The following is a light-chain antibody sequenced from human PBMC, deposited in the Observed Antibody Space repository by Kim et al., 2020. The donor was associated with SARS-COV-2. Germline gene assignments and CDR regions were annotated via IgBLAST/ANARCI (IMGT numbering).Light chain of an antibody. CDR1: SSNIGSNT. J-gene: IGLJ2*01. V-gene: IGLV1-44*01. CDR2: SNN. CDR3: AAWDDNLNGVV. Sequence: GQRVTIFCSGSSSNIGSNTVNWYQQLPGAAPKVLIYSNNQRPSGVPDRFSGSKSGTSASLAISGLQSEDEADYYCAAWDDNLNGVVFGGGTQLTVL.